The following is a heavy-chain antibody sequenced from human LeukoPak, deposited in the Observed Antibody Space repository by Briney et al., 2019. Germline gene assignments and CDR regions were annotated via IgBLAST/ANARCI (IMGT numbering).Heavy chain of an antibody. J-gene: IGHJ5*02. Sequence: PSETLSLTCTVSGGSISTTSYYWGWIRQPPGKGLECIGNIYYSGSTYYNPSLKSRVTISVDTSKNQFSLKLSSVTAADTAVYYCARHPSGRMWLQQGGWFDPWGQGTLVTVSS. CDR2: IYYSGST. CDR3: ARHPSGRMWLQQGGWFDP. CDR1: GGSISTTSYY. V-gene: IGHV4-39*01. D-gene: IGHD5-24*01.